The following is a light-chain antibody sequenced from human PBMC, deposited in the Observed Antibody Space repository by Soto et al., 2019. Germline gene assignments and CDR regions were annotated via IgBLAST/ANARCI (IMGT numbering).Light chain of an antibody. CDR3: QQYHSWPHT. J-gene: IGKJ2*01. Sequence: ETVLTQSPATLSVSPGERATFSCRASQSVTTNLAWYQQKPGQVPRLLIYGASTRATGIPARFSGSGSGTEYTLSISSLQSDDVAIYHCQQYHSWPHTFGQGTKLEIK. CDR2: GAS. CDR1: QSVTTN. V-gene: IGKV3-15*01.